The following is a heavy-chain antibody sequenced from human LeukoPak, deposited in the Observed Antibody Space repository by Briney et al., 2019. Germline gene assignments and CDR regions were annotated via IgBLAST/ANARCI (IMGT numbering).Heavy chain of an antibody. V-gene: IGHV3-23*01. Sequence: PGGSLRLSCAASGFIFSSYAMSWVRQAPGKGLEWVSAISGSGGSTYYADSVKGRFTISRDNSKNTLYLQMNSLRAEDTAVYYCARGRPWGKDGQYYYYGMDVWGQGTTVTVSS. D-gene: IGHD3-16*01. J-gene: IGHJ6*02. CDR3: ARGRPWGKDGQYYYYGMDV. CDR2: ISGSGGST. CDR1: GFIFSSYA.